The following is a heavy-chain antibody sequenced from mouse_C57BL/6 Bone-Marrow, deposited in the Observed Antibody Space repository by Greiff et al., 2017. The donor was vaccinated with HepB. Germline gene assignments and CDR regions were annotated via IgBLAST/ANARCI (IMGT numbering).Heavy chain of an antibody. Sequence: QVQLKQPGAELVKPGASVKVSCKASGYTFTSYWMHWVKQRPGQGLEWIGRIHPSDSDTNYNQKFKGKATLTVDKSSSTAYMQLSSLTSEDSAVYYCATYDYDWYFDVWGTGTTVTVSS. CDR2: IHPSDSDT. V-gene: IGHV1-74*01. D-gene: IGHD2-4*01. J-gene: IGHJ1*03. CDR1: GYTFTSYW. CDR3: ATYDYDWYFDV.